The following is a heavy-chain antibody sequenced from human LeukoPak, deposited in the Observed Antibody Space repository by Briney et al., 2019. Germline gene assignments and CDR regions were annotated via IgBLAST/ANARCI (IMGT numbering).Heavy chain of an antibody. V-gene: IGHV3-30-3*01. CDR1: GFTFSSYA. CDR3: ARGAEEKEEMATILDFDY. CDR2: ISYDGSNK. J-gene: IGHJ4*02. Sequence: PGRSLRLSCAASGFTFSSYAMHWVRQAPGKGLEWVAVISYDGSNKYYADSVKGRFTISRDNSKNTLYLQMNSLRAEDTAVYYCARGAEEKEEMATILDFDYWGQGTLVTVSS. D-gene: IGHD5-24*01.